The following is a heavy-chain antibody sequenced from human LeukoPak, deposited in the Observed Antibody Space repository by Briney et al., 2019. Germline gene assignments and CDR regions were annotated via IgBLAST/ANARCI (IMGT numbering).Heavy chain of an antibody. CDR1: GYTLTELS. CDR2: FDPEDGET. J-gene: IGHJ4*02. V-gene: IGHV1-24*01. CDR3: ARGPRAYGDLDY. Sequence: ASVKVSCKVSGYTLTELSMHWVRQAPGKGLEWMGGFDPEDGETIYAQKFQGRVTMTEDTSTDTAYMELSSLRSEDTAVYYCARGPRAYGDLDYWGQGTLVTVSS. D-gene: IGHD4-17*01.